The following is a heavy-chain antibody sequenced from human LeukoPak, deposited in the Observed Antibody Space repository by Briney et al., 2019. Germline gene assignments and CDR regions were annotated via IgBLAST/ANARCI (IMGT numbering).Heavy chain of an antibody. CDR3: ARGYSSGWSYFDY. CDR2: IYSGGST. V-gene: IGHV3-53*01. J-gene: IGHJ4*02. Sequence: PGGSLRLSCAASGFTVSSNYMSWVRQAPGKGLEWVSVIYSGGSTYYADSVKGRFTTSRDNSKNTLYLQMNSLRAEDTAVYYCARGYSSGWSYFDYWGQGTLVTVSS. D-gene: IGHD6-19*01. CDR1: GFTVSSNY.